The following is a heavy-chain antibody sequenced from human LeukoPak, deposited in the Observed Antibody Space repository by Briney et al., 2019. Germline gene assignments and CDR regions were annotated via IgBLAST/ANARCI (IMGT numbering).Heavy chain of an antibody. CDR1: GGSFSGYY. CDR2: INHSGST. V-gene: IGHV4-34*01. J-gene: IGHJ6*03. CDR3: ARVPYYYGSGSYYNAGYYHYYYMDV. D-gene: IGHD3-10*01. Sequence: SETLSLTCAVYGGSFSGYYWSWIRQPPGKGLEWIGEINHSGSTNYNPSLKSRVTISVDTSKNQFSLKLSSVTAADTAVYYCARVPYYYGSGSYYNAGYYHYYYMDVWGKGTTVTVSS.